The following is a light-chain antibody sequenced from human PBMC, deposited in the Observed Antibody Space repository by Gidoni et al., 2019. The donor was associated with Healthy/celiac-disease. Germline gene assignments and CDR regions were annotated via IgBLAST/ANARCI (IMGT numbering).Light chain of an antibody. CDR2: AAS. Sequence: DIQMTQSPSSLSASVGDRVTITCRASQSISRYLNWYQQKQGKAPKLLIYAASTLQSGVPSRFRGSGSWTDFTLPISSLQPENYATYYCQQSYSTLWTFGPGTKVEVK. V-gene: IGKV1-39*01. CDR3: QQSYSTLWT. J-gene: IGKJ1*01. CDR1: QSISRY.